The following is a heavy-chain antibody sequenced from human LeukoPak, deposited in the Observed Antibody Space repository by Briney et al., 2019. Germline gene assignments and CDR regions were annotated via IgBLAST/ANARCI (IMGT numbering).Heavy chain of an antibody. CDR2: IYYSGST. D-gene: IGHD4-17*01. CDR3: ARQPHYGDYGGGMDV. J-gene: IGHJ6*02. CDR1: GGSISSSSYY. V-gene: IGHV4-61*05. Sequence: SETLSLTCTVSGGSISSSSYYWSWIRQPPGKGLEWIGYIYYSGSTNYNPSLKSRVTISVDTSKNQFSLKLSSVTAADTAVYYCARQPHYGDYGGGMDVWGQGTTVTVSS.